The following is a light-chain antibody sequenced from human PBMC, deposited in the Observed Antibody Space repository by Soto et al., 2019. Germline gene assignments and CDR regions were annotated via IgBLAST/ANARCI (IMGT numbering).Light chain of an antibody. Sequence: DIQMTQSPSTLSASVGDRVTITCRASQTISTWLAWYQHKPGKAPNLLIYDASTLISGVPSRFSGSGSGTEFTLTISSLQPGDFATDYCQQSETYPLTFGQGTRLDIK. CDR2: DAS. J-gene: IGKJ5*01. CDR1: QTISTW. V-gene: IGKV1-5*01. CDR3: QQSETYPLT.